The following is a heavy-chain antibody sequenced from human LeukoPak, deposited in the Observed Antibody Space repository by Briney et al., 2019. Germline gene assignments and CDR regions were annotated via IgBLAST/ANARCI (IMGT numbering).Heavy chain of an antibody. CDR1: GDSFSSVSYY. CDR3: ARRDYVWGSYYPFDY. CDR2: IYATGST. J-gene: IGHJ4*02. D-gene: IGHD3-16*01. V-gene: IGHV4-61*02. Sequence: SETLSLTCTVSGDSFSSVSYYWSWIRQPAGKGLEWIGRIYATGSTNYNPSLKSRVTISVDTSKNQFSLKLSSVTAADTAVYYCARRDYVWGSYYPFDYWGQGTLVTVSS.